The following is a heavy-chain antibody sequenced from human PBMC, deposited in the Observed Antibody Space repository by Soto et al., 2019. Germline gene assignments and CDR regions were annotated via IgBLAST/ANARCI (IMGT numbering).Heavy chain of an antibody. CDR2: IYYSGST. V-gene: IGHV4-30-4*01. D-gene: IGHD3-22*01. CDR1: GGSISSGDYY. J-gene: IGHJ4*02. Sequence: SETLSLTCTVSGGSISSGDYYWSWIRQPPGKGLEWIGYIYYSGSTYYNPSLKSRVTISVDTSKNQFSLKLSSVTAADTAVYYCARVTTYYYDSSGYPEAYYFDYWGQGTLVTVSS. CDR3: ARVTTYYYDSSGYPEAYYFDY.